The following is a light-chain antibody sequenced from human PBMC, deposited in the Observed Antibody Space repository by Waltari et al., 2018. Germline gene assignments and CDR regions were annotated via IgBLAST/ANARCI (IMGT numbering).Light chain of an antibody. CDR2: YKSDSDK. CDR3: MIWYSSAVE. Sequence: QAVLTQPASLSASPGASASLTCTLRSGINVGPYRIYWYQQKPGSPPQYLLRYKSDSDKQLASGVPSRFSGSKDASANAGILVISGLQSEYEADYYCMIWYSSAVEFGGGTKLTVL. V-gene: IGLV5-45*01. J-gene: IGLJ2*01. CDR1: SGINVGPYR.